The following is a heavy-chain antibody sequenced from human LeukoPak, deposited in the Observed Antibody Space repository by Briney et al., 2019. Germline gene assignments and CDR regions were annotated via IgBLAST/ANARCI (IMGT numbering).Heavy chain of an antibody. CDR2: INPSGGGT. CDR3: ARGAFSGTYGHNDY. Sequence: ASVKVSCKASGYTFTSYYMHWVRQAPGQGLEWMGIINPSGGGTSYAQKFQGRITMTGDTSTSTVYLELSSLRSEDTAMYYCARGAFSGTYGHNDYWGQGTLVTVSS. CDR1: GYTFTSYY. J-gene: IGHJ4*02. V-gene: IGHV1-46*01. D-gene: IGHD1-26*01.